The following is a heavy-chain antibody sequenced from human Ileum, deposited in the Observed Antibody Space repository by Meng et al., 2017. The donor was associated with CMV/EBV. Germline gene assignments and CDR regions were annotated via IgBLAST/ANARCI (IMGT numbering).Heavy chain of an antibody. CDR3: ARDLYCSSTSCYDGYYGMDV. Sequence: GESLKISCAASGFTVSSNYMSWVRQAPGKGLEWVSVIYSGGSTYYADSVKGRFTISRDNAKNSLYLQMNSLRAEDTAVYYCARDLYCSSTSCYDGYYGMDVWGQGTTVTVSS. J-gene: IGHJ6*02. V-gene: IGHV3-53*01. CDR1: GFTVSSNY. CDR2: IYSGGST. D-gene: IGHD2-2*01.